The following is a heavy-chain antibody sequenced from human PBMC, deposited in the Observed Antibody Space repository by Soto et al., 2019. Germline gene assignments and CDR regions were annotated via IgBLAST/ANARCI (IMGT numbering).Heavy chain of an antibody. J-gene: IGHJ5*02. CDR3: ARGRRKNWFDP. CDR1: GGSFSGYY. CDR2: INHSGST. V-gene: IGHV4-34*01. Sequence: SETLSLTCAVYGGSFSGYYWSWIRQPPGKGLEWIGEINHSGSTNYNPSLKSRVTISVDTSKNQFSLKLSSVTAADTAVYYCARGRRKNWFDPWGQGTLVTVS.